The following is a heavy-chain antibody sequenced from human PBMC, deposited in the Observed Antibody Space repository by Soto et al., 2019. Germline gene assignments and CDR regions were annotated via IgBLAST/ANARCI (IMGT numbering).Heavy chain of an antibody. D-gene: IGHD3-9*01. CDR2: IIPIFGTA. J-gene: IGHJ6*02. CDR3: ARDKGGEYYDILTGYYGYYYYGMDV. CDR1: GGTFSSYA. V-gene: IGHV1-69*13. Sequence: ASVKVSCKASGGTFSSYAIIWVRQAPGQGLEWMGGIIPIFGTANYAQKFQGRVTITADESTSTAYMELSSLRSEDTAVYYCARDKGGEYYDILTGYYGYYYYGMDVWGQGTTVTSP.